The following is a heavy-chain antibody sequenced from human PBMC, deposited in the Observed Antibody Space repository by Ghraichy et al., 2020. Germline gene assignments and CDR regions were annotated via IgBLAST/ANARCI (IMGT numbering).Heavy chain of an antibody. Sequence: SETLSLTCAVYGGSFSGYYWSWIRQPPGKGLEWIGEINHSGSTNYNPSLKSRVTISVDTSKNQFSLKLSSVTAADTAVYYCARSRPKVARAFDIWGQGTMVTVSS. J-gene: IGHJ3*02. V-gene: IGHV4-34*01. D-gene: IGHD2-15*01. CDR1: GGSFSGYY. CDR3: ARSRPKVARAFDI. CDR2: INHSGST.